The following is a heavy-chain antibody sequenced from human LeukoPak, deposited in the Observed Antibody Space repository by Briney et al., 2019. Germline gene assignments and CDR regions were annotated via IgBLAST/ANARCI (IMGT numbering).Heavy chain of an antibody. D-gene: IGHD3-16*01. CDR1: GGSISSYY. V-gene: IGHV4-59*01. J-gene: IGHJ4*02. CDR3: ARVSGGALDY. CDR2: IYYSGST. Sequence: PSETLSFTCTVSGGSISSYYWSWIRQPPGKGLEWIGYIYYSGSTNYNPSLKSRVTISVDTSKNQFSLKLSSVTAADTAVYYCARVSGGALDYWGQGTLVTVSS.